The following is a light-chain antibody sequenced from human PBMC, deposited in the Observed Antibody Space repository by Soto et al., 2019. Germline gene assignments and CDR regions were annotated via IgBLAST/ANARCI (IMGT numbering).Light chain of an antibody. CDR2: DVS. Sequence: SALSQPGSVCGSPGQSITNSYTGTSSDVGGYNYVSWYQHHPGKAPKLIIYDVSNRPSGVSIRFSGSKSDNTASLTISGLQPEDEADCHRNSNTTSNTRHPVFANGSK. CDR3: NSNTTSNTRHPV. J-gene: IGLJ1*01. CDR1: SSDVGGYNY. V-gene: IGLV2-14*03.